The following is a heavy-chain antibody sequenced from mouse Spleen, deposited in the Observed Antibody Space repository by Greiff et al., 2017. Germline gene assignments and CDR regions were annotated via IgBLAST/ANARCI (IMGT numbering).Heavy chain of an antibody. CDR3: ARGEPITTGQGY. Sequence: QVQLQQSGAELARPGASVKMSCKASGYTFTSYTMHWVKQRPGQGLEWIGYINPSSGYTKYNQKFKDKATLTADKSSSTAYMQLSSLTSEDSAVYYCARGEPITTGQGYWGQGTTLTVSS. V-gene: IGHV1-4*01. J-gene: IGHJ2*01. CDR2: INPSSGYT. CDR1: GYTFTSYT. D-gene: IGHD1-1*01.